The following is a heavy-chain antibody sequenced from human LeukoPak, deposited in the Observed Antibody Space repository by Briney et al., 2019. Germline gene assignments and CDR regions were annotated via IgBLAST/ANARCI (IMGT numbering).Heavy chain of an antibody. V-gene: IGHV1-18*01. D-gene: IGHD4-17*01. CDR2: ISTYNGNT. J-gene: IGHJ5*02. Sequence: GASVKVSCKASGYTFNIYGIIWVRQAPGQGLEWVGWISTYNGNTNYAPNIQDRVTMTTDTSTSTVYMELSSLRSEDTAVYYCARMFVTHSTTVTLGGWFDPWGQGTLVTVSS. CDR1: GYTFNIYG. CDR3: ARMFVTHSTTVTLGGWFDP.